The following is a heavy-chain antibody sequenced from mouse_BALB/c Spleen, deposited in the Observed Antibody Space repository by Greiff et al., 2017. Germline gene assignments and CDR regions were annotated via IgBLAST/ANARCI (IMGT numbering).Heavy chain of an antibody. CDR3: ASGGGYDY. Sequence: EVQRVESGGGLVKPGGSLKLSCAASGFTFSSYAMSWVRQTPEKRLEWVASISSGGSTYYPGSVKGRFTISRDNARNILYLQMSSLRSEDTAMYYCASGGGYDYWGQGTTLTVSS. V-gene: IGHV5-6-5*01. D-gene: IGHD2-2*01. CDR1: GFTFSSYA. CDR2: ISSGGST. J-gene: IGHJ2*01.